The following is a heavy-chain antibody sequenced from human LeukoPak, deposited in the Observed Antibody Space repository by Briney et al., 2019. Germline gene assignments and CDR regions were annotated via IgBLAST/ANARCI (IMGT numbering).Heavy chain of an antibody. CDR1: GYTFTSYG. CDR2: ISAYNGNT. Sequence: ASVNVSCKASGYTFTSYGISWVRQAPGQGLEWMGWISAYNGNTNYAQKLQGRVTMTTDTSTSTAYMELRSLRSDDPAVYYCAREVPGASPDYGDYPYYFDYWGQGTLVTVSS. CDR3: AREVPGASPDYGDYPYYFDY. V-gene: IGHV1-18*01. J-gene: IGHJ4*02. D-gene: IGHD4-17*01.